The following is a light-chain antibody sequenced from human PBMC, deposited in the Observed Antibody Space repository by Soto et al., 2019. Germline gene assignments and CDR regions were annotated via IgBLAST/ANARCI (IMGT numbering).Light chain of an antibody. CDR3: QQYYSYPFT. V-gene: IGKV1-8*01. J-gene: IGKJ3*01. Sequence: AIRMTQSPSSFSASTGDRVTITCRASQGMSSYLAWYQQKPGRAPKLLIYAAVSSHSGVPSRFSGSGSGTDFTLTISSLQSEDFANYYCQQYYSYPFTFGPGTKVDIK. CDR1: QGMSSY. CDR2: AAV.